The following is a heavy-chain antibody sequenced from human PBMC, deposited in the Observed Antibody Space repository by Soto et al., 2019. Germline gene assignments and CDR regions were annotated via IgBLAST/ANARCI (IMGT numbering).Heavy chain of an antibody. V-gene: IGHV4-59*12. CDR2: IHYSGRT. CDR3: VRVGVGIGNHFDS. J-gene: IGHJ4*02. CDR1: NGSISGYY. Sequence: SETLSLTCSVSNGSISGYYWTWIRQPPGKILEWIGYIHYSGRTDYNPSLTSRATMSVDTSKNQFSLNLKSITAADTAVYYCVRVGVGIGNHFDSWGRGTLVTVSS. D-gene: IGHD1-26*01.